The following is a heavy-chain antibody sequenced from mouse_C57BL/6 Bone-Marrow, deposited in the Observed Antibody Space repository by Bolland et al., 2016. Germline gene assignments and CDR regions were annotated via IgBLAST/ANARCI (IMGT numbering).Heavy chain of an antibody. V-gene: IGHV1-26*01. CDR3: ARIDYYSNSFAY. Sequence: NGGTSYNQKFKGKATLTVDKSSSTAYMELRSLTSEDSAVYYCARIDYYSNSFAYWGQGTLV. D-gene: IGHD2-5*01. J-gene: IGHJ3*01. CDR2: NGGT.